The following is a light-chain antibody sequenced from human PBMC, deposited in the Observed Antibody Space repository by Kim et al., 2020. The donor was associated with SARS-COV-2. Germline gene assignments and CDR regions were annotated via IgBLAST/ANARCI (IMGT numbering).Light chain of an antibody. CDR2: EAP. CDR1: RSITAW. Sequence: SASVGDRVTITCRASRSITAWVAWYQQKPGKAPKLLIYEAPSLQSGVPSRFSGSGSGTEFTLTISSLQPDDFATYYCQQYDTSWTFGQGTKVDIK. J-gene: IGKJ1*01. CDR3: QQYDTSWT. V-gene: IGKV1-5*03.